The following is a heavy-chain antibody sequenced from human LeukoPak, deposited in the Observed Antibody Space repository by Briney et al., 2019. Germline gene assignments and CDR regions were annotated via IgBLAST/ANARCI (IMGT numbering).Heavy chain of an antibody. J-gene: IGHJ5*02. CDR2: ISYDGDTT. CDR3: ARDANYFGSGMTYNWFDP. Sequence: GGSLRLSCSASGFYFSTYPMLWVRQAPGRGPEWVAVISYDGDTTYYADSVKGRFTISRDNSNNTLFLQMNSLRAEDTAMYFCARDANYFGSGMTYNWFDPWGQGTLVTVSS. CDR1: GFYFSTYP. D-gene: IGHD3-10*01. V-gene: IGHV3-30-3*01.